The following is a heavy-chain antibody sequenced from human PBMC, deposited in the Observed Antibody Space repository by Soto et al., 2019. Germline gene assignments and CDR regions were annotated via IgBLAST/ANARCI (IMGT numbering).Heavy chain of an antibody. CDR2: MNPNSGNT. CDR3: ARLEAVAGLYSWFDS. Sequence: ASVKVSCKASGYTFTSYDINWVRQATGQGLEWMGWMNPNSGNTGFAQEFRGRVTMTRNTSISTAYMELSSLRSEDTAVYYCARLEAVAGLYSWFDSWGQGTLVTVSS. CDR1: GYTFTSYD. V-gene: IGHV1-8*01. J-gene: IGHJ5*01. D-gene: IGHD6-19*01.